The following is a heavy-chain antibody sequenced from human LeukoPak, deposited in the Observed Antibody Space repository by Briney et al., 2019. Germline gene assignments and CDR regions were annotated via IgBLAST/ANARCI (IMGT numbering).Heavy chain of an antibody. CDR1: GGSISSYY. J-gene: IGHJ4*02. D-gene: IGHD5-18*01. Sequence: SETLSLTCTVSGGSISSYYWSWVRQPPGKGLEWIGYIYYSGSTNYNPPLKRRVTISVDTSKNQSSLKVSSVTAADTAVYYCARDRWLGYWGQGTLVTVSS. CDR2: IYYSGST. V-gene: IGHV4-59*01. CDR3: ARDRWLGY.